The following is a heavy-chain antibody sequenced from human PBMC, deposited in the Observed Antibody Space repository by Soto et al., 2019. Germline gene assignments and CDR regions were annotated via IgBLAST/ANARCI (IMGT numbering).Heavy chain of an antibody. CDR3: ARDTGGRYYDSSGYETY. CDR1: GFTFSSYS. J-gene: IGHJ4*02. CDR2: ISSSSSTI. D-gene: IGHD3-22*01. V-gene: IGHV3-48*02. Sequence: EVQLVESGGGLVQPGGSLRLSCAASGFTFSSYSMNWVRQAPGKGLEWVSYISSSSSTIYYADSVKGRFTISRDNAKNSLDLQMNSLRDEDTAVYYCARDTGGRYYDSSGYETYWGQGTLVTVSS.